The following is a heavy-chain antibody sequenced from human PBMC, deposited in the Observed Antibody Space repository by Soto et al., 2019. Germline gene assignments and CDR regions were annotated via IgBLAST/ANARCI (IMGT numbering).Heavy chain of an antibody. J-gene: IGHJ6*02. Sequence: SVKFSCKASGGTFSSDTSSWVLQAPGQGLEWMGGSMPIFGTANYAQKFQGRVTITADKSTSTAYMELSSLRTEDKAVYYCARTMTTVTTYYYYYGMDVWGQGTTVTVSS. CDR1: GGTFSSDT. D-gene: IGHD4-4*01. V-gene: IGHV1-69*06. CDR3: ARTMTTVTTYYYYYGMDV. CDR2: SMPIFGTA.